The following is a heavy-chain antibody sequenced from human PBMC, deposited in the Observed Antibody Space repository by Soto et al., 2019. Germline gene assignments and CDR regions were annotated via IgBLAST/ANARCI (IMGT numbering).Heavy chain of an antibody. D-gene: IGHD3-22*01. CDR2: MNPNSGNT. Sequence: QVPLVQSGAEVKKPGAPVKVSCKASGYTFTSYDINWVRQATGQGLEWMGWMNPNSGNTGYAQKFQGRVTMTRNTSISTAYMELSSLRSEDTAVYYCARGDRIVVVTSSEYFQHWGQGTLVPFSS. J-gene: IGHJ1*01. CDR1: GYTFTSYD. CDR3: ARGDRIVVVTSSEYFQH. V-gene: IGHV1-8*01.